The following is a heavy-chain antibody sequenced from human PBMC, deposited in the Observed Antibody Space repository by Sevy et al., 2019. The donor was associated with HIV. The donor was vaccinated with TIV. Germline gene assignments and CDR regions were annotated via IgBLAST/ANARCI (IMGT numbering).Heavy chain of an antibody. Sequence: GGSLRLSCAASGFTFSDHYMTWIRQAPGKGLEWVSYISSSGDNIYYADSVKGRFTISRDNAENSLFLQMDSLRAEDTAVYYCARGTPTVAGPDYRGQGTLVTVSS. D-gene: IGHD6-19*01. CDR2: ISSSGDNI. CDR1: GFTFSDHY. V-gene: IGHV3-11*04. J-gene: IGHJ4*02. CDR3: ARGTPTVAGPDY.